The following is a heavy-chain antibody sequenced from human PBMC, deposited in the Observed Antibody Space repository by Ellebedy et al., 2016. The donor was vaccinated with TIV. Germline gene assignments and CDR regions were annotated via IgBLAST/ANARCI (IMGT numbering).Heavy chain of an antibody. Sequence: GESLKISXAASGFTFSDYYMSWIRQAPGKGLEWVSYISSSSSYTNYADSVKGRFTISRDNAKNSLYLQMNSLRAEDTAVYYCARDRDYDFDYWGQGTLVTVSS. V-gene: IGHV3-11*06. CDR1: GFTFSDYY. J-gene: IGHJ4*02. CDR3: ARDRDYDFDY. D-gene: IGHD4/OR15-4a*01. CDR2: ISSSSSYT.